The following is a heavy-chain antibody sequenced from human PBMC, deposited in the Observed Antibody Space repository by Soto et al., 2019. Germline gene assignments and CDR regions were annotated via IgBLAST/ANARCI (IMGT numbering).Heavy chain of an antibody. CDR3: ARSAVWFGESGILNWFDP. CDR1: GGSISSCGYY. J-gene: IGHJ5*02. D-gene: IGHD3-10*01. Sequence: LXLTFTVSGGSISSCGYYWSWIRQHPGNGLEWIGYIYYSGSTYYNPSLKSRVTISVDTSKNQFSLKLSYVTAADTAVYYCARSAVWFGESGILNWFDPWGQGTMVTVPS. CDR2: IYYSGST. V-gene: IGHV4-31*03.